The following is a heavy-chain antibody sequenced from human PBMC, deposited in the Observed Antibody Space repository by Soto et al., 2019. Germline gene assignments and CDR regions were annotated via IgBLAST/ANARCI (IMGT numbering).Heavy chain of an antibody. CDR1: GGPINSPDYY. J-gene: IGHJ3*02. CDR2: IYYSGST. D-gene: IGHD3-3*01. Sequence: SETLSLTCNVSGGPINSPDYYWTWIRQSPGKGLEWIGYIYYSGSTHYNPSLKSRVTISVDTSKNQFSLKLSSVTAADTAVYYCARVGGFYYDFWSGSDAFDIWGQGTMVTVSS. CDR3: ARVGGFYYDFWSGSDAFDI. V-gene: IGHV4-30-4*01.